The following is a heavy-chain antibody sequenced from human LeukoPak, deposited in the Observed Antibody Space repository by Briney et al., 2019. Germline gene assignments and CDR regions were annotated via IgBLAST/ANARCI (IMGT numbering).Heavy chain of an antibody. CDR1: GYAFTSYG. J-gene: IGHJ4*02. V-gene: IGHV1-18*01. CDR3: AIVTNQIDY. CDR2: ISAYNGYT. Sequence: ASVKVSCKASGYAFTSYGISWVRQAPGQGLEWMGWISAYNGYTDYAQKLQGRVTTTTDTSTNTAYTELRSLRSDDTAVYYCAIVTNQIDYWGQGTLVTVSS. D-gene: IGHD4-17*01.